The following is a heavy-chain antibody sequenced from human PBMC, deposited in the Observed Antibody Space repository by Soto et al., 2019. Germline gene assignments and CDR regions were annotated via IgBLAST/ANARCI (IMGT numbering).Heavy chain of an antibody. CDR1: GGTFSSYA. CDR3: ARVYYYDSSGYYGDYYYYGMDV. Sequence: SVKVSCKASGGTFSSYAISWVRQAPGQGLEWMGGIIPIFGTANYAQKFQGRVTITADESTSTAYMELSSLRSEDTAVYYCARVYYYDSSGYYGDYYYYGMDVWGQGTTVTVSS. D-gene: IGHD3-22*01. CDR2: IIPIFGTA. J-gene: IGHJ6*02. V-gene: IGHV1-69*13.